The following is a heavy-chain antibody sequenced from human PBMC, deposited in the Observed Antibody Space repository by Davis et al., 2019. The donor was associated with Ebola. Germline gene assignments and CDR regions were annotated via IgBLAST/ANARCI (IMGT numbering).Heavy chain of an antibody. Sequence: LGGSLRLSCAASGFTFSSYAMHWVRQAPGKGLEWVAVISYDGSNKYYADSVKGRFTISRDNSKNTLYLQMNSLRAEDTAVYYCARGHEYGGNVGLFDYWGQGTLVTVSS. J-gene: IGHJ4*02. CDR2: ISYDGSNK. CDR3: ARGHEYGGNVGLFDY. D-gene: IGHD4-23*01. V-gene: IGHV3-30*04. CDR1: GFTFSSYA.